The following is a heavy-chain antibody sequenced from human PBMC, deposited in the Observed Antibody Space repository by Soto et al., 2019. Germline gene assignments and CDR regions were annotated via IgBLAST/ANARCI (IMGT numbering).Heavy chain of an antibody. CDR1: GFTFSSYW. J-gene: IGHJ6*02. CDR3: ARDGVHCSSTSCWGMDV. Sequence: HPGGSLRLSCAASGFTFSSYWMSWVRQAPGKGLEWVANIKQDGSEKYYVDSVKGRFTISRDNAKNSLYLQMNSLRAEDTAVYYCARDGVHCSSTSCWGMDVWGQGTTVTVSS. D-gene: IGHD2-2*01. CDR2: IKQDGSEK. V-gene: IGHV3-7*03.